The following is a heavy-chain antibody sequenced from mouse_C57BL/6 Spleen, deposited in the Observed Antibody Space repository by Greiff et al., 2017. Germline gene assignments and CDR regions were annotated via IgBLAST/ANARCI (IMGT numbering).Heavy chain of an antibody. CDR3: ARYTIYYGNYGYAMDY. J-gene: IGHJ4*01. V-gene: IGHV7-3*01. CDR1: GFTFTDYY. Sequence: EVQGVESGGGLVQPGGSLSLSCAASGFTFTDYYMSWVRQPPGKALEWLGFIRNKANGYTTEYSASVKGRFTISRDNSQSILYLQMNALRAEDSATYYCARYTIYYGNYGYAMDYWGQGTSVTVSS. D-gene: IGHD2-1*01. CDR2: IRNKANGYTT.